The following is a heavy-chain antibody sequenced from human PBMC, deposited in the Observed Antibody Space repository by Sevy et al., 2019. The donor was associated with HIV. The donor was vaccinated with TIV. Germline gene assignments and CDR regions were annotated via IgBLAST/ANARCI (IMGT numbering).Heavy chain of an antibody. V-gene: IGHV3-9*01. CDR2: ISWHSANI. D-gene: IGHD6-19*01. CDR3: AKAENRPYSSGWYDY. Sequence: GGSLRLSCAASGFTFDDYAMHWVRQAPGKGLEWVSGISWHSANIGYADSVKGRFTISRDNAKSSLYLQMNSLRAEDTALYYCAKAENRPYSSGWYDYWGQGTLVTVSS. J-gene: IGHJ4*02. CDR1: GFTFDDYA.